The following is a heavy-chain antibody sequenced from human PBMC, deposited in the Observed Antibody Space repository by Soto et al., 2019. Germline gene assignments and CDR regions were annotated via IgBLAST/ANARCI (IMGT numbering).Heavy chain of an antibody. CDR2: IYHSGNT. Sequence: QVQLQESGPGLVKPSGTLSLTCAVSGGSISSSNWWSWVRQPPGKGLEWIGEIYHSGNTNYNPSLQSRVTISVDKYKNQFSLTLRSVTAAATAVYYCAKDTGLQAYDYGDYYYDYGMDVWGQGTTVTVSS. CDR3: AKDTGLQAYDYGDYYYDYGMDV. CDR1: GGSISSSNW. D-gene: IGHD4-17*01. J-gene: IGHJ6*02. V-gene: IGHV4-4*02.